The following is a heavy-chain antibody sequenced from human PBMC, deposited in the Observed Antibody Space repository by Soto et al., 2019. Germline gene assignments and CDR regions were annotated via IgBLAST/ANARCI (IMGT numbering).Heavy chain of an antibody. CDR1: GYTFTSYG. J-gene: IGHJ5*02. Sequence: ASVKVSCKASGYTFTSYGISWVRQAPGQGLEWMGWISAYNGNTNYAQKLQGRVTMTTDTSTSTAYMELRSLRSDDTAVYYCARDLSYYDFWSGYYLGFYGYSEWFDPWGQGTLVTVS. D-gene: IGHD3-3*01. V-gene: IGHV1-18*04. CDR2: ISAYNGNT. CDR3: ARDLSYYDFWSGYYLGFYGYSEWFDP.